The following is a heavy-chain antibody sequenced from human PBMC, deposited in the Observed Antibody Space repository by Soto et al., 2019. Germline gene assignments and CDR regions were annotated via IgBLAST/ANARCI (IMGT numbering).Heavy chain of an antibody. V-gene: IGHV3-21*01. J-gene: IGHJ6*02. D-gene: IGHD6-19*01. Sequence: PGGSLRLSCAASGFTFSSYSMNWVRQAPGKGLDWVSSISSSSSYIYYADSVKGRFTISRDNAKNSLYLQMNSLRAEDTAVYYCARDGAVAGTGGYYYYGMDVWGQGTTVTVSS. CDR1: GFTFSSYS. CDR2: ISSSSSYI. CDR3: ARDGAVAGTGGYYYYGMDV.